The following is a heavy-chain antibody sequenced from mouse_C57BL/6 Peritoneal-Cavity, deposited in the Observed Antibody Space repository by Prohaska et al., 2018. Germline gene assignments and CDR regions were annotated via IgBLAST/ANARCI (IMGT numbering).Heavy chain of an antibody. J-gene: IGHJ1*03. V-gene: IGHV11-2*01. CDR2: INSDCSAI. Sequence: EVQLLETGGGLVQPGGSRGLSCEGSGFTFSGFWMSWVRQTPGKTLEWIGDINSDCSAINYAPSIKDRFTIFRDNDKSTLYLQMSNVLSEDTATYFCMRYGNYWYFDVWGTGTTVTVSS. D-gene: IGHD2-1*01. CDR3: MRYGNYWYFDV. CDR1: GFTFSGFW.